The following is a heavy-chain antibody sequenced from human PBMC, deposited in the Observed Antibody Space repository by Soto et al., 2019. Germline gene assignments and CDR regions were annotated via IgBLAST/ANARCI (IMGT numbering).Heavy chain of an antibody. CDR2: IYHSGNI. J-gene: IGHJ5*02. CDR1: GGSISSGGYS. Sequence: SETLSLTCAVPGGSISSGGYSWSWIRQPPGKGLEWIGYIYHSGNIYYNPSLKSRVTISVDRSKNQFSLKLSSVTAADTAVYYCARIPSPWGQGTLVTVS. V-gene: IGHV4-30-2*01. D-gene: IGHD2-21*01. CDR3: ARIPSP.